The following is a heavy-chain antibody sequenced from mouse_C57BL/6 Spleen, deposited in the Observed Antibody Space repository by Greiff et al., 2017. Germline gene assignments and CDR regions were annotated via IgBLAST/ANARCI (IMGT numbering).Heavy chain of an antibody. CDR3: ASVWDY. CDR2: ISSGGSYT. Sequence: EVKLQESGGDLVKPGGSLKLSCAASGFTFSSYGMSWVRQTPDKRLEWVATISSGGSYTYYPDSVKGRFTISRDNAKNTLYLQMSSLKSEDTAMYYCASVWDYWGQGTTLTVSS. CDR1: GFTFSSYG. J-gene: IGHJ2*01. V-gene: IGHV5-6*01.